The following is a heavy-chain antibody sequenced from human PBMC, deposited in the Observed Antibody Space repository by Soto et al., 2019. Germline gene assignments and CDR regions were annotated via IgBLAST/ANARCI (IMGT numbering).Heavy chain of an antibody. J-gene: IGHJ4*02. CDR2: INHSGIT. CDR3: ATSYGNAWYTY. Sequence: PSETLSLTCAVYGGSFSGYYWSWIRQPPGKGLEWIGEINHSGITHYNPSLKSRVTISVDTSKNQFTLQLTSVTVADTAVYYCATSYGNAWYTYWGQGTQVTVSS. V-gene: IGHV4-34*01. D-gene: IGHD6-13*01. CDR1: GGSFSGYY.